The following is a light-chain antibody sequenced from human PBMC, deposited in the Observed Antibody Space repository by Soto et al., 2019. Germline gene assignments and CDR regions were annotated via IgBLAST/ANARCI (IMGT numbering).Light chain of an antibody. Sequence: QSVLTQPPSASGTPGQRVTISCSGSSSSIGSNTVNWYQQLPGTAPKLLIYSNNQRPSGVPDRFSGSKSGTSASLAISGLQSEDEADYYCAAWDDSLNGGYVFGTGTKLTVL. CDR1: SSSIGSNT. CDR3: AAWDDSLNGGYV. J-gene: IGLJ1*01. CDR2: SNN. V-gene: IGLV1-44*01.